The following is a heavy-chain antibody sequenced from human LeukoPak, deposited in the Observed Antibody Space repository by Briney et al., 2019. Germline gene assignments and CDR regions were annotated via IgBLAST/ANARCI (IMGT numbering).Heavy chain of an antibody. CDR2: ISSSSSTI. V-gene: IGHV3-48*01. J-gene: IGHJ4*02. Sequence: GGSLRLSCAASGFTFSSYSMNWVRQAPGKGLEWGSYISSSSSTIYYADSVKGRFTISRDTAKNSLYLQMNSLRAEDTAVYFCAREMAGYSSSAIDYWGQGTLVTVSS. CDR3: AREMAGYSSSAIDY. CDR1: GFTFSSYS. D-gene: IGHD6-13*01.